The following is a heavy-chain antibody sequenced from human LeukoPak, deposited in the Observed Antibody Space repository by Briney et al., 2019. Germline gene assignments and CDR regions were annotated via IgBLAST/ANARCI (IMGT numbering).Heavy chain of an antibody. CDR2: INHSGST. J-gene: IGHJ6*02. D-gene: IGHD3-3*01. CDR3: ARVSGDFWSGLDV. V-gene: IGHV4-34*01. Sequence: SETLSLTCAVYGGSFSGYYWSWIRQPPGKGLEWIGEINHSGSTNYNPSLKGRVTISVDTSKNQFSLKLSSVTAADTAVYYCARVSGDFWSGLDVWGQGTTVTVSS. CDR1: GGSFSGYY.